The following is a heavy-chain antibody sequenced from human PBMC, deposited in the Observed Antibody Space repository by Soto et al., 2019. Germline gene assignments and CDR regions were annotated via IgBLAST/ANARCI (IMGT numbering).Heavy chain of an antibody. CDR2: INAANGDT. J-gene: IGHJ5*02. CDR1: GYTFTSYG. Sequence: GASVKVSGKASGYTFTSYGIHWVRQAPGQRLEWMGWINAANGDTKYSPKFQGRVTITRDTSASTAYMELSSLRSEGTAVYYCVRRHVSATGIDWFDPWGQGTLVTVSS. V-gene: IGHV1-3*01. D-gene: IGHD6-13*01. CDR3: VRRHVSATGIDWFDP.